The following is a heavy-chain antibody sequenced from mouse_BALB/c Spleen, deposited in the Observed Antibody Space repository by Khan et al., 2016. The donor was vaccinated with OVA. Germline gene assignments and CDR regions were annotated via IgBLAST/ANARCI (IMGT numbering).Heavy chain of an antibody. D-gene: IGHD2-1*01. Sequence: EVQLQESGPGLVKPSQSLSLTCTVTGYSITSDYAWNWIRQFPGNKLEWMGYISYSGSTSYNPSLKSRISITRDTSKNQFFLQLNSVTTEDTATYYCARGYGNYRDYWGQGTTLTVSS. J-gene: IGHJ2*01. CDR3: ARGYGNYRDY. V-gene: IGHV3-2*02. CDR2: ISYSGST. CDR1: GYSITSDYA.